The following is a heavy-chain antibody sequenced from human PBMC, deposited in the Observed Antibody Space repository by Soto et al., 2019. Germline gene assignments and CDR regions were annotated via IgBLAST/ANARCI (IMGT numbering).Heavy chain of an antibody. Sequence: QVQLVQSGAEVKKPGSSVKVSCKASGGTFSSYAISWVRQAPGQGLEWMGGIIPIFGTANYAQKFQGRVTITADESTSTAYMELSSVRSEDTAVYYCARDIVVVTAMRYYYYGMDVWGQGTTVTVSS. CDR3: ARDIVVVTAMRYYYYGMDV. D-gene: IGHD2-21*02. CDR2: IIPIFGTA. V-gene: IGHV1-69*01. CDR1: GGTFSSYA. J-gene: IGHJ6*02.